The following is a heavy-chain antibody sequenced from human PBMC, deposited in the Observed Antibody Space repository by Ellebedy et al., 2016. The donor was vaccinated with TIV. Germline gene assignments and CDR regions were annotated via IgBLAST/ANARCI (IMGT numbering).Heavy chain of an antibody. Sequence: GSLRLXXAVYGGSFSGYYWSWIRQPPGKGLEWIGEINHSGSTNYNPSLKSRVTISVDTSKNQFSLKLSSVTAADTAVYYCASTGYSSGWYSEGGDYWGQGTLVTVSS. CDR2: INHSGST. CDR3: ASTGYSSGWYSEGGDY. CDR1: GGSFSGYY. V-gene: IGHV4-34*01. J-gene: IGHJ4*02. D-gene: IGHD6-19*01.